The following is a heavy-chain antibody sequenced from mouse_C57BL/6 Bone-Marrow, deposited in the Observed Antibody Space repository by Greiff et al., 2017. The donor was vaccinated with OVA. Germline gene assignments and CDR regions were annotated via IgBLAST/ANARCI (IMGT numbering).Heavy chain of an antibody. V-gene: IGHV1-64*01. CDR3: ARRSNYEYFDV. CDR1: GYTFTSYW. D-gene: IGHD2-5*01. Sequence: QVQLQQSGAELVKPGASVKLSCKASGYTFTSYWMHWVKQRPGQGLEWIGMIHPNSGSTNYNEKFKSKATLTVDKSSSTAYMQLSSLTSEDSAVYYCARRSNYEYFDVWGTGTTVTVSS. CDR2: IHPNSGST. J-gene: IGHJ1*03.